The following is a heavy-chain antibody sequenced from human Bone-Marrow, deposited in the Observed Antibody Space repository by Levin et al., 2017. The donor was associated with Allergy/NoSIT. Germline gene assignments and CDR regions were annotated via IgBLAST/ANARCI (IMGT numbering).Heavy chain of an antibody. D-gene: IGHD1-26*01. CDR2: IYSGGRT. CDR1: AFTVSTAY. V-gene: IGHV3-53*01. Sequence: LSLTCAASAFTVSTAYMAWVRQAPGKGLEWVSFIYSGGRTFYADSVKGRFTISRDNSKNTLNLQMSSLRAEDTAVYYCARAIYSGSFDYYFDYWGQGTLVTVSS. CDR3: ARAIYSGSFDYYFDY. J-gene: IGHJ4*02.